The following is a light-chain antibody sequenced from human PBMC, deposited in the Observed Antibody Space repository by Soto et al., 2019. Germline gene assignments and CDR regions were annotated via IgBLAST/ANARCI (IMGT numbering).Light chain of an antibody. CDR3: QQYDTSWGT. CDR1: QSVSTNY. V-gene: IGKV3-20*01. Sequence: VLTQSPGTLSLSPGERATLSCRASQSVSTNYLAWYQQKPGQAPRLLIYGASSRATGIPDRFSGSGSGTDFTLTISRLEPEDFAVYYCQQYDTSWGTFGPGTKVDIK. CDR2: GAS. J-gene: IGKJ3*01.